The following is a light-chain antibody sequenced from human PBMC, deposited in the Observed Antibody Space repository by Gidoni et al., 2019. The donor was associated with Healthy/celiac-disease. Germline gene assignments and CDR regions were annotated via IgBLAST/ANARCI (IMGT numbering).Light chain of an antibody. V-gene: IGKV1-39*01. Sequence: DIQMTQSPSSLSASVGDRVTITCRASQSISSYLNWYQQKPGQAPTLLIYAASSLQSGVPSRFSGSGSWTDFTLTISSLPPEDFATYYCQQSYSTHTFGPGTKVDIK. CDR1: QSISSY. CDR3: QQSYSTHT. CDR2: AAS. J-gene: IGKJ3*01.